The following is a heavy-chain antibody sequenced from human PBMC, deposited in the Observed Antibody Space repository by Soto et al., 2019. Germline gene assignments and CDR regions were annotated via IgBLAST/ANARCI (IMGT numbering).Heavy chain of an antibody. D-gene: IGHD4-17*01. V-gene: IGHV1-69*02. CDR3: ARLTTVTTIRDY. J-gene: IGHJ4*02. CDR1: GGTFSSYT. CDR2: IIPILGIA. Sequence: QVQLVQSGAEVKKPGSSVKVSCKASGGTFSSYTISWVRQAPGQGLEWMGRIIPILGIANYAQKFQGRVTITAGKSTSTAYMELSSLRSEDTAVYYCARLTTVTTIRDYWGQGTLVTVSS.